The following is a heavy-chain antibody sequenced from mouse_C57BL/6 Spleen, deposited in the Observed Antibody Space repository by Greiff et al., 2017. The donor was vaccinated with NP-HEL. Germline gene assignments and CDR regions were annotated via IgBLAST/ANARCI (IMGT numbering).Heavy chain of an antibody. D-gene: IGHD2-3*01. Sequence: VQLQQPGAELVMPGASVKLSCKASGYTFTSYWMHWVKQRPGQGLEWIGEIDPSDSYTNYNQKFKGKSTLTVDKSSSTAYMQLSSLTSEDSAVYYCARSDGYYLYYAMDYWGQGTSVTVSS. CDR1: GYTFTSYW. V-gene: IGHV1-69*01. J-gene: IGHJ4*01. CDR2: IDPSDSYT. CDR3: ARSDGYYLYYAMDY.